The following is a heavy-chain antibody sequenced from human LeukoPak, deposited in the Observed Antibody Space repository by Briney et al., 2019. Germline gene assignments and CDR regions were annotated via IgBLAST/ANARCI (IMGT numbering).Heavy chain of an antibody. V-gene: IGHV4-61*01. Sequence: PSETLSLTCTVSGGSVSSGSYYWSWIRQPPGKGLEWIGYIYYSGSTNYNPSLKSRVTISVDTSKNQFSLKLSSVTAADTAVYYCARGGWLELFDYWGQGTLVTVSS. J-gene: IGHJ4*02. CDR1: GGSVSSGSYY. CDR2: IYYSGST. D-gene: IGHD6-19*01. CDR3: ARGGWLELFDY.